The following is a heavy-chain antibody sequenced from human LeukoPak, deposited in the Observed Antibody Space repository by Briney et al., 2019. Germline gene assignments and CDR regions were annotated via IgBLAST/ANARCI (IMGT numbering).Heavy chain of an antibody. V-gene: IGHV4-4*02. CDR3: TRENGAFSASGF. J-gene: IGHJ1*01. CDR1: GGSIITTNG. CDR2: VQLNGAI. D-gene: IGHD2-8*01. Sequence: SETLSLTCGVSGGSIITTNGWRWVRAPPGKGVEWIGEVQLNGAITYTPSHESRVSMFIDRSKNQLSVKLRSVTAADTAIYYCTRENGAFSASGFWGEGALVTVSS.